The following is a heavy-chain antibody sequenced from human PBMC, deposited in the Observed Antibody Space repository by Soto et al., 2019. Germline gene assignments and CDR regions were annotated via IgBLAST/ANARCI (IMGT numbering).Heavy chain of an antibody. J-gene: IGHJ4*02. CDR1: GFSLSTSGVG. Sequence: QITLKESGPTLVKPTQTLTLTCTFSGFSLSTSGVGVGWIRQPPGKALDWLALIYWDDDKRYSPSLKSRLTITKDTSKNQVVLTMTNMDPVDTATYYCAHRRSYCSGGSCYSGFDYWGQGTLVTVSS. V-gene: IGHV2-5*02. CDR2: IYWDDDK. CDR3: AHRRSYCSGGSCYSGFDY. D-gene: IGHD2-15*01.